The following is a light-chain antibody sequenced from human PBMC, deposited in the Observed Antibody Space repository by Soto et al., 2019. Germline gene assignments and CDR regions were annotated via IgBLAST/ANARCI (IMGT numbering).Light chain of an antibody. CDR2: GAS. CDR3: QQYGNSAWT. Sequence: EIVLTQSPGTLSLSPGERATLSCRASQSVSSSYLAWYQQKPGQAPRLLIYGASSRATGIPDRFSGSGSGTDFTLTISRLEPEDFAVYYCQQYGNSAWTFGQGPKVDIK. CDR1: QSVSSSY. V-gene: IGKV3-20*01. J-gene: IGKJ1*01.